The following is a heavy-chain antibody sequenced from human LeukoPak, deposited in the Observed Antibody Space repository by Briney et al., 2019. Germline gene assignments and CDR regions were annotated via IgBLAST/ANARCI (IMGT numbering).Heavy chain of an antibody. V-gene: IGHV3-48*03. CDR2: LSSSGSAF. Sequence: GGSLRLSCEDSGFTFRSYEMNWVRQAPGKGLEWIAYLSSSGSAFSYADSVKGRFTIARDNAKNSVYLEMNSLRADDTAVYYCARDLYRIVVVPHYFDYWGQGTLVTVSS. J-gene: IGHJ4*02. CDR3: ARDLYRIVVVPHYFDY. D-gene: IGHD3-22*01. CDR1: GFTFRSYE.